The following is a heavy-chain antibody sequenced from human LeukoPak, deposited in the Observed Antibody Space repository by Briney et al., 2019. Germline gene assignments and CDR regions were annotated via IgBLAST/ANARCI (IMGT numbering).Heavy chain of an antibody. CDR3: ARDRGWNTFDF. Sequence: GGSLRLSCAASGFIFSDHWMSRVRQAPGKGLEWVANIKEDGSQKGCVDSARGRFTISRDNDKNSLHLQMNSLRAEDTAVYYCARDRGWNTFDFWGQGILVTVSS. J-gene: IGHJ4*02. CDR2: IKEDGSQK. V-gene: IGHV3-7*01. CDR1: GFIFSDHW. D-gene: IGHD1/OR15-1a*01.